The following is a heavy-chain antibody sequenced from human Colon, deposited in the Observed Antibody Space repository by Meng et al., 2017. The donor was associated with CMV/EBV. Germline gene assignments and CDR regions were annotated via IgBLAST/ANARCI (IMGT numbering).Heavy chain of an antibody. J-gene: IGHJ2*01. D-gene: IGHD5-18*01. CDR1: GGSISSSNW. Sequence: SGGSISSSNWWSWVRQSPGKRLEWIGEIFHTGSINYNPSLESRVTISIDKSKNQFSLKLTYVTAADTAVYYCARVRGYSYGPYWYFDLWGRGTLVTVSS. V-gene: IGHV4-4*02. CDR3: ARVRGYSYGPYWYFDL. CDR2: IFHTGSI.